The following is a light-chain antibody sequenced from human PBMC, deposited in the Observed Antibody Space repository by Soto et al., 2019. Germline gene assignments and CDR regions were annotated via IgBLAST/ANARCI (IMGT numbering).Light chain of an antibody. Sequence: QSVPTQPPSVSGAPGQRVTISCTGSSSNIGAGYDVHWYQQLPGTAPKLHIYGNSNRPSGVPDRFSGSKSGTSASLAITGLQAEDEADYYCQSYDSSLSGSVFGGGTKLTVL. J-gene: IGLJ2*01. CDR3: QSYDSSLSGSV. V-gene: IGLV1-40*01. CDR1: SSNIGAGYD. CDR2: GNS.